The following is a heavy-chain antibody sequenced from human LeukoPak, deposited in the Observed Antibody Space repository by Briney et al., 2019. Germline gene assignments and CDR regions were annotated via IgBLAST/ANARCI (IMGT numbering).Heavy chain of an antibody. V-gene: IGHV3-30-3*01. Sequence: PGGSLRLSCAASGFTFSSYAMHWVRQAPGKGLEWVAVISYDGSNKYYADSVKGRFTISRDNSKNTLYLQMNSLRAEDMALYYCAKDGGRIPGYYYMDVWGKGTTVTVSS. CDR3: AKDGGRIPGYYYMDV. D-gene: IGHD3-16*01. J-gene: IGHJ6*03. CDR2: ISYDGSNK. CDR1: GFTFSSYA.